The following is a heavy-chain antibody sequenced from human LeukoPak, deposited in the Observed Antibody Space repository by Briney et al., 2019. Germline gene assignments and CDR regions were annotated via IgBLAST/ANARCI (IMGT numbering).Heavy chain of an antibody. V-gene: IGHV3-33*01. Sequence: PGGSLRLSCAASGFTFSSYGMHWVRQAPGKGLEWVAVIWYDGSNKYYADSVKGRFTISRDNSKNTLYLQMNSLRAEDTAVYYCARAIKATTAFDYWGQGTLVTVSS. J-gene: IGHJ4*02. D-gene: IGHD4-17*01. CDR2: IWYDGSNK. CDR1: GFTFSSYG. CDR3: ARAIKATTAFDY.